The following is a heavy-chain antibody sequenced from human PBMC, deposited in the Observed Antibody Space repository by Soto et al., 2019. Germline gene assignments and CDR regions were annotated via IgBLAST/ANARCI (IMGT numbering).Heavy chain of an antibody. CDR3: ASNWGSASWYFDL. Sequence: EVQLLESGGGLVQPGGSLRLSCAASGFTFSSYAMSWVHQAPGKGLEWVSAISGSGGSTYYADSVKGRFTISRDNSKNTLYLQMNSLRAEDTAVYYCASNWGSASWYFDLWGRGTLVTVSS. CDR2: ISGSGGST. CDR1: GFTFSSYA. V-gene: IGHV3-23*01. J-gene: IGHJ2*01. D-gene: IGHD7-27*01.